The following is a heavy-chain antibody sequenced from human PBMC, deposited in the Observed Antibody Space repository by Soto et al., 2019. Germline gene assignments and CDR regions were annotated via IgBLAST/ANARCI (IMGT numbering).Heavy chain of an antibody. Sequence: SVKVSCKASGGTFSSYAISWVRQAPGQGLEWMGGIIPLFGTTNYAQKLQGRVKLTADESTRTAYMELSTLTSEDTAVYYCARGTVTGSEYNYYYYGMDVWGQGTTVTVSS. CDR1: GGTFSSYA. V-gene: IGHV1-69*01. D-gene: IGHD1-1*01. J-gene: IGHJ6*02. CDR3: ARGTVTGSEYNYYYYGMDV. CDR2: IIPLFGTT.